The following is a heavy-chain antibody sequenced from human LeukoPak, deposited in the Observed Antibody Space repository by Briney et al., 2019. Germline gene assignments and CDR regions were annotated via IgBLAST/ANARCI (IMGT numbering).Heavy chain of an antibody. D-gene: IGHD3-3*01. Sequence: PSETLSLTCAVFGGPFGGYYWSWIRQPPGKGLEWIGEINHSGSTNYNPSLKSRVTISVDTSKNQFSLKLSSVTAADTAVYYCARRRTYYDFWSGYRPFDYWGQGTLVTVSS. CDR1: GGPFGGYY. J-gene: IGHJ4*02. CDR2: INHSGST. V-gene: IGHV4-34*01. CDR3: ARRRTYYDFWSGYRPFDY.